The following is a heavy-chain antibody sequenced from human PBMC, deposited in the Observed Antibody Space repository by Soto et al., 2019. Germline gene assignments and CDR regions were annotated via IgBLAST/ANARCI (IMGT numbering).Heavy chain of an antibody. D-gene: IGHD5-18*01. CDR1: GGTFSTYA. J-gene: IGHJ4*02. CDR2: IIPMFGTA. Sequence: QVQLVQSGAEVKKPESSVKVSCKAPGGTFSTYAISWFRQAPGQGREWMGGIIPMFGTANYAQRFQDRVTITADESTNTVYMAMSSLRSEDTAVYFCASGIQLWLRRINNGYSGWGQGTLVTVSS. V-gene: IGHV1-69*12. CDR3: ASGIQLWLRRINNGYSG.